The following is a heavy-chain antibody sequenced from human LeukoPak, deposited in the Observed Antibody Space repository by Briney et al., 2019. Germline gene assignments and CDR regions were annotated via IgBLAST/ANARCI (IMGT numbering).Heavy chain of an antibody. V-gene: IGHV3-48*03. J-gene: IGHJ4*02. CDR1: GFTFSSYE. D-gene: IGHD3-22*01. CDR3: ARDFHRRLYDSSGYYPY. CDR2: ISSSRTI. Sequence: GGSLRLSCAASGFTFSSYEMNWVRQAPGKGLEWVSYISSSRTINYADSVKGRFTISRDNAKNSLYLQMNSLRAEDTAVYYCARDFHRRLYDSSGYYPYWGQGTLVTVSS.